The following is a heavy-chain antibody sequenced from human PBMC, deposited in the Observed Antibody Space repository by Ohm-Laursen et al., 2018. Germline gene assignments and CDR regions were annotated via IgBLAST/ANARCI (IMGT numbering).Heavy chain of an antibody. V-gene: IGHV3-23*01. D-gene: IGHD3-3*01. Sequence: GSLRLSCTASGFTFDDYAMHWVRQAPGRGLEWVSTIRASGSSTYYADSVKGRFTISRDNSKNTLYLQMNSLRAEDTAVYYCAKGASQSTIFAAGMDVWGQGTTVTVSS. CDR1: GFTFDDYA. CDR2: IRASGSST. J-gene: IGHJ6*02. CDR3: AKGASQSTIFAAGMDV.